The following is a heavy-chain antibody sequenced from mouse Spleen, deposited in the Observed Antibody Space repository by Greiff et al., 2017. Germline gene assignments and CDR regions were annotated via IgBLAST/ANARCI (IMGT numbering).Heavy chain of an antibody. CDR3: ARPSSTMITAFAY. D-gene: IGHD2-4*01. V-gene: IGHV5-12-2*01. CDR1: GFTFSSYT. CDR2: ISNGGGST. Sequence: EVMLVESGGGLVQPGGSLKLSCAASGFTFSSYTMSWVRQTPEKRLEWVAYISNGGGSTYYPDTVKGRFTISRDNAKNTLYLQMSSLKSEDTAMYYCARPSSTMITAFAYWGQGTLVTVSA. J-gene: IGHJ3*01.